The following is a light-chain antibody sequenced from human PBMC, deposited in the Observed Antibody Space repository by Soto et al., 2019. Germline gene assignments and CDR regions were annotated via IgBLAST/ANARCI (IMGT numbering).Light chain of an antibody. CDR3: NSYVGSNNYV. J-gene: IGLJ1*01. CDR1: SSDVGRYNY. CDR2: EVT. V-gene: IGLV2-8*01. Sequence: QSALTQPASASGSPGQSVTISCIGTSSDVGRYNYVSWYQHHPVKAPKLIIYEVTKRPSGVPDRFSGSKSGNTASLTVSGLQADDEADYYCNSYVGSNNYVFGTGTKVTVL.